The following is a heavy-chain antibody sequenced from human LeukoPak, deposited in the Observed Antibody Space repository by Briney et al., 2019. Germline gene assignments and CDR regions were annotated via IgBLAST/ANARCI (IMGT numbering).Heavy chain of an antibody. J-gene: IGHJ6*02. CDR1: GFTVSSNY. V-gene: IGHV3-53*01. CDR2: IYSGGST. Sequence: HPGGSLRLSCAASGFTVSSNYMSWVRQAPGKGLEWVSVIYSGGSTYYADSVKGRFTISRDNSKNTLYLQMNSLRAEDTAVYYCARDLPPAPWNGMDVWGQGTTVTVSS. CDR3: ARDLPPAPWNGMDV. D-gene: IGHD2-2*01.